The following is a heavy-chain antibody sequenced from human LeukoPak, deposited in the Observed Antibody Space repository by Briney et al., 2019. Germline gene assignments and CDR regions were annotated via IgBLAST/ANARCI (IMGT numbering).Heavy chain of an antibody. CDR2: IIPIFGTA. CDR3: ARDLLDYGDYRGGGGDAFDI. Sequence: SVKVSCKASGYTFTSYYMHWVRQAPGQGPEWMGGIIPIFGTANYAQKFQGRVTITADESTSTAYMELSSLRSEDTAVYYCARDLLDYGDYRGGGGDAFDIWGQGTMVTVSS. D-gene: IGHD4-17*01. J-gene: IGHJ3*02. V-gene: IGHV1-69*13. CDR1: GYTFTSYY.